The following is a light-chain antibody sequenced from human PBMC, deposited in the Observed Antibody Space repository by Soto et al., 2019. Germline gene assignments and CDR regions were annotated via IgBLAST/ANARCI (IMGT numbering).Light chain of an antibody. CDR1: QSISSY. V-gene: IGKV1-39*01. J-gene: IGKJ2*01. CDR3: QQSYSTPRT. Sequence: DIQMTQSPSSLSASVGDRVTITCRASQSISSYLNWYQQKPGKAPKLLIYAASSLQSGVPSRFSGSGSGTDFTLTISSLQPEDFATYSCQQSYSTPRTFGQRTELEIK. CDR2: AAS.